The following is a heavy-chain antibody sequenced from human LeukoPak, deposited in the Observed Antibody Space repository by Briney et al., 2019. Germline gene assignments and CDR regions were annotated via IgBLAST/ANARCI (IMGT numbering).Heavy chain of an antibody. V-gene: IGHV3-23*01. J-gene: IGHJ4*02. Sequence: GGSLSLSCGASGFTCNNYAMSRVRPAPGKGLMGVSAITGGGRSTYYADPVKGRFTIYRDNYKNSLYLQMNSLRAEDTAVYYCARDYYDSSGYYHVGYFDYWGQGTLVTVCS. CDR2: ITGGGRST. CDR1: GFTCNNYA. CDR3: ARDYYDSSGYYHVGYFDY. D-gene: IGHD3-22*01.